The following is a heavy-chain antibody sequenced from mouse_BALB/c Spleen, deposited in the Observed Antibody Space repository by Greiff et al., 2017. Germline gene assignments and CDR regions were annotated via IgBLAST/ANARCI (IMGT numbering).Heavy chain of an antibody. Sequence: QVQLQQSGAELARPGASVKLSCKASGYTFTSYWMQWVKQRPGQGLEWIGAIYPGDGDTRYTQKFKGKATLTEDKSSSTAYMQLSSLASEDSAVYYCARRGYGNYGDYWGQGTSVTVSS. CDR1: GYTFTSYW. V-gene: IGHV1-87*01. CDR2: IYPGDGDT. CDR3: ARRGYGNYGDY. D-gene: IGHD2-10*02. J-gene: IGHJ4*01.